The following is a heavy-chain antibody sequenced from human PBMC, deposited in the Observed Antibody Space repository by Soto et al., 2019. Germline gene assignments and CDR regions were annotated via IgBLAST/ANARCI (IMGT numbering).Heavy chain of an antibody. CDR3: ARTGSDRPPYYHYRMDV. J-gene: IGHJ6*02. V-gene: IGHV1-3*01. Sequence: ASVKVSCKASGYTFTSYAMHWVRQAPGQRLEWMGWINAGNGNTKYSQKFQGRVTITRDTSASTAYMELSSLRSEDTAVYYCARTGSDRPPYYHYRMDVWGQGTTVTVSS. CDR2: INAGNGNT. D-gene: IGHD1-26*01. CDR1: GYTFTSYA.